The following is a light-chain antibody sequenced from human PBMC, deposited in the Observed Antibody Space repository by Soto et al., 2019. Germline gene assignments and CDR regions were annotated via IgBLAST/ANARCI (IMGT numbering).Light chain of an antibody. Sequence: EIVLTLSPATLSLSPGEREALRCGASQSVSSYLAWYQQKPGQAPRLLIYDASNRATGIPARFSGSGSGTDFTLPISSLEPEDFAVYYCQQRRNWPPTFGQGTKVDI. V-gene: IGKV3-11*01. CDR3: QQRRNWPPT. CDR1: QSVSSY. J-gene: IGKJ1*01. CDR2: DAS.